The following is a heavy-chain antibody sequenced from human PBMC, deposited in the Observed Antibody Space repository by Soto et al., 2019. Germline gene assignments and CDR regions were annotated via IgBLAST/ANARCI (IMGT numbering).Heavy chain of an antibody. J-gene: IGHJ4*02. CDR1: GSSQIGNY. CDR2: IYDSGST. V-gene: IGHV4-59*01. CDR3: ARYRRGTGWYYLDY. D-gene: IGHD6-19*01. Sequence: GSSQIGNYWSWIRQPPGKGLEWIGYIYDSGSTNYSPSLQSRVTMSVDRSKNQFSLALTSVTAADTAVYFCARYRRGTGWYYLDYWGQGILVTVSS.